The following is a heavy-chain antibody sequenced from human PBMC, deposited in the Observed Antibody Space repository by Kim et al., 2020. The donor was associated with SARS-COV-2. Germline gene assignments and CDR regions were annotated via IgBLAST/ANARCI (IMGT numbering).Heavy chain of an antibody. CDR3: ARARITMIVVVIWGAHSFNY. CDR1: GGSISSSSYY. V-gene: IGHV4-39*01. CDR2: IYYSGST. Sequence: SETLSLTCTVSGGSISSSSYYWGWIRQPPGKGLEWIGSIYYSGSTYYNPSLKSRVTISVDTSKNQFSLKLSSVTAADTAVYYCARARITMIVVVIWGAHSFNYWGQGTLVTVSS. D-gene: IGHD3-22*01. J-gene: IGHJ4*01.